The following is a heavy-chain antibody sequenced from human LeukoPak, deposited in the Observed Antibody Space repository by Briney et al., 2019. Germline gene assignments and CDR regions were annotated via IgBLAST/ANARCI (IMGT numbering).Heavy chain of an antibody. V-gene: IGHV4-39*01. CDR1: GGSISSRSYY. CDR3: ARHRNEYDYGDYQVIDY. J-gene: IGHJ4*02. Sequence: SETLSLTCTVSGGSISSRSYYWGWIRQPPGKGLEWIGSIYYSGSTYYNPSLKSRVTISVDTSKNQFSLKLSSVTAADTAVYYCARHRNEYDYGDYQVIDYWGQGTLVTVSS. CDR2: IYYSGST. D-gene: IGHD4-17*01.